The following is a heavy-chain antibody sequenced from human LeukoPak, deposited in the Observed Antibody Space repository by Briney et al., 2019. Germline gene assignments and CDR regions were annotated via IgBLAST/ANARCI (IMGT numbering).Heavy chain of an antibody. V-gene: IGHV4-31*03. CDR2: IYYSGST. J-gene: IGHJ3*02. Sequence: SETLSLTCTLSGGSISSGGYYWSWIRQQPGKGLEWIGYIYYSGSTYYDPSLKSRVTISVDTSKNQFSLKLSSVTAADTAVYYCARSSGGEDAFDIWGQGTMVTVSS. D-gene: IGHD7-27*01. CDR3: ARSSGGEDAFDI. CDR1: GGSISSGGYY.